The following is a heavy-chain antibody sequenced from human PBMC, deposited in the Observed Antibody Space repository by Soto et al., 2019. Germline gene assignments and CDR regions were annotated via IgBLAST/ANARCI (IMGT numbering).Heavy chain of an antibody. D-gene: IGHD3-16*01. CDR3: AREGEMRYYYYGLDV. J-gene: IGHJ6*02. Sequence: QVQLVQSGAEVRKPGASVKVSCKASGYTFTTYGISWVRQAPGQGLEWMGWISGYNGHTKYAQKFQGRVTMTTDTSTGTVYVDLRSLRSDDTAVYYCAREGEMRYYYYGLDVWGQGTTVTVSS. CDR1: GYTFTTYG. CDR2: ISGYNGHT. V-gene: IGHV1-18*01.